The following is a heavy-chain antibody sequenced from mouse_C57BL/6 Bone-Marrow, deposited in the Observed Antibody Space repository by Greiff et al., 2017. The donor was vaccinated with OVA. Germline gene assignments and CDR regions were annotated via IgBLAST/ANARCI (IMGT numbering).Heavy chain of an antibody. CDR2: IWTGGGT. Sequence: VQVVESGPGLVAPSQRLSITCTVSGFSLTSYAISWVRQPPGKGLEWLGVIWTGGGTHYNSALKSRLTISKDNSKSQVFLKMSRLQADDTARYYCARSILGAYWGQGTLVTVSA. CDR1: GFSLTSYA. J-gene: IGHJ3*01. D-gene: IGHD4-1*01. CDR3: ARSILGAY. V-gene: IGHV2-9-1*01.